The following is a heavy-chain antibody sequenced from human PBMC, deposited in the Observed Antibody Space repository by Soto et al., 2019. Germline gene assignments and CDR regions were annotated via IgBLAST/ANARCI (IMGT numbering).Heavy chain of an antibody. Sequence: GESLKISCKGSGYSFDNFWITWVRQMPGKGLEWLGRIDPSDSHINYSPSFQGHVTISADKSTSTAYLHWSSLKASDTAIYYCARRSPGSEGYWGQGTLVTVS. V-gene: IGHV5-10-1*01. CDR2: IDPSDSHI. J-gene: IGHJ4*02. CDR1: GYSFDNFW. CDR3: ARRSPGSEGY. D-gene: IGHD2-2*01.